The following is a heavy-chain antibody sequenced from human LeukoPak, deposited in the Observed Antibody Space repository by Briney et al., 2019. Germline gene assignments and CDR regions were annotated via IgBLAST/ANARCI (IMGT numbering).Heavy chain of an antibody. J-gene: IGHJ3*02. CDR1: GYTFTNYA. CDR2: ISAYNGNT. V-gene: IGHV1-18*01. Sequence: ASVKVSCKASGYTFTNYAMNWVRQAPGQGLEWMGWISAYNGNTNYAQKLQGRVTMTTDTSTSTAYMELRSLRSDDTAVYYCARELTPSTDAFDIWGQGTMVTVSS. D-gene: IGHD2-15*01. CDR3: ARELTPSTDAFDI.